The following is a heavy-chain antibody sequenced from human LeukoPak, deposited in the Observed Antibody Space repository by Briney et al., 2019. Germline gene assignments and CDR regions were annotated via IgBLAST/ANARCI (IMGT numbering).Heavy chain of an antibody. Sequence: PGGSLRLSCATSGFSLDEYTVHWVRQAPGKGLEWVSLLSWFGGYTYYADSVQGRFTLSRDYSKNSLYLQMNSLRTEDTAFYYCAKEARGARCTGFDSWGQGTLVTVSS. CDR1: GFSLDEYT. V-gene: IGHV3-43*01. CDR3: AKEARGARCTGFDS. D-gene: IGHD2-8*01. J-gene: IGHJ4*02. CDR2: LSWFGGYT.